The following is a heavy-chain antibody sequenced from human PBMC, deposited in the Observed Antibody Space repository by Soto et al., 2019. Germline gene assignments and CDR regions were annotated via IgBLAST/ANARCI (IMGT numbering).Heavy chain of an antibody. Sequence: SVKVSCKASGGTFSSYAISWVRQAPGQGLEWMGGIIPIFGTANYAQKFQGRVTITADESTSTAYMELSSLRSEDTAVYYCARINLAVHGYYYGMDVWGQGTTVTVS. CDR1: GGTFSSYA. V-gene: IGHV1-69*13. J-gene: IGHJ6*02. D-gene: IGHD3-3*02. CDR3: ARINLAVHGYYYGMDV. CDR2: IIPIFGTA.